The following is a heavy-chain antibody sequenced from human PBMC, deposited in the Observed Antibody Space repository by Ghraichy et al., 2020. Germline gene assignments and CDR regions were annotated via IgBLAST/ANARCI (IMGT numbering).Heavy chain of an antibody. CDR2: IYYSGST. J-gene: IGHJ6*02. V-gene: IGHV4-39*02. D-gene: IGHD2-2*01. CDR1: GGSISSSSYY. CDR3: ARERALPQGSSTSWTGYYFYAMEV. Sequence: SETLSLTCTVSGGSISSSSYYWGWIRQPPGKGLEWIGSIYYSGSTYYNPSLKSRVTISVDTSKNQFSLKLSSVTAADTAVYYCARERALPQGSSTSWTGYYFYAMEVWGQGTTVTVSS.